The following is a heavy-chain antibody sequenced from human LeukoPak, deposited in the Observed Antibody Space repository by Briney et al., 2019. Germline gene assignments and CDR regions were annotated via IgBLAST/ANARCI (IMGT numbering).Heavy chain of an antibody. CDR3: AKDSIAGIAAQTPIDY. CDR2: ISYDGSNK. D-gene: IGHD6-13*01. Sequence: PGRSLRLSCAASGFTFSSYGMHWVRQAPGKGLEWVAVISYDGSNKYYADSVKGRFTISRDNSKNTLYLQMNSLRAEDTAVYYCAKDSIAGIAAQTPIDYWGQGTLVTVSS. V-gene: IGHV3-30*18. J-gene: IGHJ4*02. CDR1: GFTFSSYG.